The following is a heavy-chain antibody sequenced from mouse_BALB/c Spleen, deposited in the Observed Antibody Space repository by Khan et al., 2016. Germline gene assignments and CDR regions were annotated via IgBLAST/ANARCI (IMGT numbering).Heavy chain of an antibody. CDR2: IYPGDGDT. CDR1: GYAFSSYW. D-gene: IGHD4-1*01. CDR3: ANLTGTREAMDY. J-gene: IGHJ4*01. V-gene: IGHV1-80*01. Sequence: QVQLKQSGTELVRPGSSVKISCKASGYAFSSYWMNWVKQRPGQGLEWIGQIYPGDGDTNYNGKFKGKATLTADKSSSTAYMQLSSLTSEDSAVYFCANLTGTREAMDYWGQGTSVTVSS.